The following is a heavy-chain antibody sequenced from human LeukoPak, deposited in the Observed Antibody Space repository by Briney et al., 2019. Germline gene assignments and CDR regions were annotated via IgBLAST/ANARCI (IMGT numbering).Heavy chain of an antibody. V-gene: IGHV4-59*01. CDR1: GGSISSYY. CDR2: IYYSGNT. Sequence: SETLSLPCTVTGGSISSYYWSWIRHPPGQGLEWIGYIYYSGNTYYNPSLKSRVTISVDTSKNQFSLKVNSVTAADTAVYYCARTKPLDPFDFWGQGTLVTVSS. J-gene: IGHJ3*01. CDR3: ARTKPLDPFDF.